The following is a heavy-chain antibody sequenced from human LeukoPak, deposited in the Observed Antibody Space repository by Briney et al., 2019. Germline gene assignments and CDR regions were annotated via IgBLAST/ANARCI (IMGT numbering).Heavy chain of an antibody. D-gene: IGHD2-21*02. CDR2: ISGSGGST. V-gene: IGHV3-23*01. CDR3: AKTQIMTAITATNFDF. CDR1: GFTFSSYA. J-gene: IGHJ4*02. Sequence: PGGSLRLSCAASGFTFSSYAMSWVRQAPGKGLEWVSAISGSGGSTYYADSVKGLFTISRDNSKNTLYLQMTSLRGDDTAVYYCAKTQIMTAITATNFDFWGQGTLVTVSS.